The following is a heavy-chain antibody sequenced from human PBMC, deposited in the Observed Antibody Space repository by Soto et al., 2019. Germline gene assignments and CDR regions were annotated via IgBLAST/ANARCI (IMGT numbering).Heavy chain of an antibody. CDR1: GASIGSFY. CDR3: ARDLSGTGLDV. Sequence: QVQLHESGPGLVKPSETLSLTCNVSGASIGSFYWSWIRQSAGKGLEWIGRVYSTGRATYNPALKGRVTIALDRSNNHISLEMKSVTAADTAVYFCARDLSGTGLDVWGRGTTVSVSS. D-gene: IGHD1-26*01. J-gene: IGHJ6*02. V-gene: IGHV4-4*07. CDR2: VYSTGRA.